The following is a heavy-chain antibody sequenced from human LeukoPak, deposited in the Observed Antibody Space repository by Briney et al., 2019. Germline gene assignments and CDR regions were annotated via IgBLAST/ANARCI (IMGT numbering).Heavy chain of an antibody. D-gene: IGHD5-18*01. J-gene: IGHJ4*02. Sequence: SETLSLTCAVYGGSFSGYYWSWIRQPLGKGLEWIGEINHSGSTNYNPSLKSRVTISVDTSKNQFSLKLSSVTAADTAVYYCARGAVYSYGFWGQGTLVTVSS. CDR2: INHSGST. CDR1: GGSFSGYY. V-gene: IGHV4-34*01. CDR3: ARGAVYSYGF.